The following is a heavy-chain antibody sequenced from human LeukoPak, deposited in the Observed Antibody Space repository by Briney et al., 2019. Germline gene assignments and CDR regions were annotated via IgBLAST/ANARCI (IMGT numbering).Heavy chain of an antibody. CDR3: ARDFRYYYGMDV. CDR2: ISSSGSTI. V-gene: IGHV3-11*01. J-gene: IGHJ6*02. Sequence: GGSLRLSCAASGFTFSDYYMTWIGQAPGKGLEWVSYISSSGSTIYYADSVKGRFTISRDNAKNSLYLQMNSLRAEDTAVYYCARDFRYYYGMDVWGQGTTVTVSS. CDR1: GFTFSDYY.